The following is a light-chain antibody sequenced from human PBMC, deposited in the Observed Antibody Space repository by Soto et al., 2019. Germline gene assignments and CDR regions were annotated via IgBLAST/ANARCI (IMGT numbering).Light chain of an antibody. CDR3: QQYYATPFT. V-gene: IGKV4-1*01. CDR1: QSVLFSTNNNNY. CDR2: WAS. J-gene: IGKJ3*01. Sequence: DIVMTQSPASLAVSLGERATINCKSSQSVLFSTNNNNYLAWYQQKPGQPPKLLLYWASTRESGVPDRFSGSGCGTDFSLTISSLQADDVAVYYCQQYYATPFTFGPGTKVDI.